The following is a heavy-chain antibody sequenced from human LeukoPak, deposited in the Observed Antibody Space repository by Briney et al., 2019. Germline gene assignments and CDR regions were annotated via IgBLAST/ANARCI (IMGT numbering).Heavy chain of an antibody. CDR1: GFTFSSYD. Sequence: GGSLRLSCAASGFTFSSYDMSWVRQAPGKGREWVSAISGSGSTIYYADSGKGRFTITRDNGKNSLYLQMNSMRAEDTAVYYCAELGITMIGGVWGKGTTVTISS. D-gene: IGHD3-10*02. CDR3: AELGITMIGGV. CDR2: ISGSGSTI. V-gene: IGHV3-48*03. J-gene: IGHJ6*04.